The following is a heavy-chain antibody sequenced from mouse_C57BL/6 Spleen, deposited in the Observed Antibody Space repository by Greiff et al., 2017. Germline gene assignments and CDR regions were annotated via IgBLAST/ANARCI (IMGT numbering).Heavy chain of an antibody. Sequence: EVKLMESGEGLVKPGGSLKLSCAASGFTFSSYAMSWVRQTPEKRLEWVAYISSGGDYIYYADTVKGRFTISRDNARNTLYLQMSSLKSEDTAMYYCTRDWDYSNSYAMDYWGQGTSVTVSS. D-gene: IGHD2-5*01. CDR1: GFTFSSYA. V-gene: IGHV5-9-1*02. CDR2: ISSGGDYI. CDR3: TRDWDYSNSYAMDY. J-gene: IGHJ4*01.